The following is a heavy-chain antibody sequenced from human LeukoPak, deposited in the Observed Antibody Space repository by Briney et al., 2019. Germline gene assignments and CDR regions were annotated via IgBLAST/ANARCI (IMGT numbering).Heavy chain of an antibody. CDR3: ARGGNYYDSSGYYFGYFQH. CDR1: GFTFSSYE. Sequence: GRSLRLSCAASGFTFSSYEMNWVRQAPGKGLEWVSYISSSGTTMYHADSVKGRFTISRDNAKNSLHLQMNSLRGEDTAVYYCARGGNYYDSSGYYFGYFQHWGQGTLVTVSS. J-gene: IGHJ1*01. V-gene: IGHV3-48*03. CDR2: ISSSGTTM. D-gene: IGHD3-22*01.